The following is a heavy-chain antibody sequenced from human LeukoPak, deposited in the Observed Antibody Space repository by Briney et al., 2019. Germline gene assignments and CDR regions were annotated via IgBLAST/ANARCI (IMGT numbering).Heavy chain of an antibody. D-gene: IGHD5-12*01. V-gene: IGHV1-2*02. CDR1: GYTFTGYY. J-gene: IGHJ6*02. CDR2: INPNSGGT. CDR3: ARVYSGYDYYYYGMDV. Sequence: ASVTVSCKASGYTFTGYYMHWVRQAPGQGLEWMGWINPNSGGTNYAQKFQGRVTMTRDTSISTAYMELSRLRSDDTAVYYCARVYSGYDYYYYGMDVWGQGTTVTVSS.